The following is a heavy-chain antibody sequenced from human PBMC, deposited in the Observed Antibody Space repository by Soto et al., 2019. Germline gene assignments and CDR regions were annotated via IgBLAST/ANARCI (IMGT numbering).Heavy chain of an antibody. J-gene: IGHJ6*02. V-gene: IGHV1-69*13. CDR3: ARFGSGAARYYYYGMDV. Sequence: SVKVSCKASGGTFSSYAISWVRQAPGQGLEWMGGIIPIFGTANYAQKFQGRVTITADESTSTAYMELSSLRSEDTAVYYCARFGSGAARYYYYGMDVWGQGTTVTVSS. CDR1: GGTFSSYA. CDR2: IIPIFGTA. D-gene: IGHD3-10*01.